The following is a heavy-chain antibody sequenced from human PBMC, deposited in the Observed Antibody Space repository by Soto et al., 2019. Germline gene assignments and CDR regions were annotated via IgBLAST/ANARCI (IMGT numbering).Heavy chain of an antibody. CDR3: ARAGVVPLDPFDY. J-gene: IGHJ4*02. Sequence: GGSLRLSCAASGFTFSSYSMNWVRQAPGKGLEWVSYISSSSSTIYYADSVKGRFTISRDNAKNSLYLQMNSLRAEDTAVYYCARAGVVPLDPFDYWGQGTLVTVSS. D-gene: IGHD3-3*01. CDR2: ISSSSSTI. V-gene: IGHV3-48*01. CDR1: GFTFSSYS.